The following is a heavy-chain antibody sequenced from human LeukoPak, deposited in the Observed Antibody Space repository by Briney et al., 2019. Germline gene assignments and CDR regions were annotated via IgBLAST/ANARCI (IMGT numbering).Heavy chain of an antibody. V-gene: IGHV1-24*01. CDR1: GYTLTELS. J-gene: IGHJ4*02. CDR3: ARDGGSGFDY. Sequence: ASVKVSCKVPGYTLTELSMHWVRQAPGKGLEWMGGLDPEDGETIYAQKFQGRVTMTEDTSTDTAYMELNSLRSDDTAVYYCARDGGSGFDYWGQGTLVTVSS. D-gene: IGHD6-19*01. CDR2: LDPEDGET.